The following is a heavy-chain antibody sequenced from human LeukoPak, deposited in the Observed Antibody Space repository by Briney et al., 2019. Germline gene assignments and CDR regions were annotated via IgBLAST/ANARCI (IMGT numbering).Heavy chain of an antibody. CDR1: GFTFSSYS. J-gene: IGHJ4*02. Sequence: PGGSLRLSCAASGFTFSSYSMNWVRQAPGKGLDWVSVIFSGGNTYYADSVKGRFTISRDNSKNTLYLQMNSLRAEDTAVYYCARDRGEGTDYWGQGTLVTVSS. CDR3: ARDRGEGTDY. D-gene: IGHD3-16*01. CDR2: IFSGGNT. V-gene: IGHV3-53*01.